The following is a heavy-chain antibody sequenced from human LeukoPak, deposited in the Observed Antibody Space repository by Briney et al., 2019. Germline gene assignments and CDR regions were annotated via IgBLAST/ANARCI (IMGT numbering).Heavy chain of an antibody. CDR3: ARSGSTGYSLDY. J-gene: IGHJ4*02. V-gene: IGHV1-24*01. CDR1: GYTLTELS. Sequence: GASVKGSCKVSGYTLTELSMHWVRQAPGKGLEWMGGFDPEDGETIYAQKFQGRVTMTEDTSTDTAYMELSSLRSEDTAVYFCARSGSTGYSLDYWGQGTLVTVSS. D-gene: IGHD3-22*01. CDR2: FDPEDGET.